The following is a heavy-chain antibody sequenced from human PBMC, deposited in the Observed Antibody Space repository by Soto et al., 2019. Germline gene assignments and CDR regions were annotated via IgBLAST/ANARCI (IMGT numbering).Heavy chain of an antibody. Sequence: QVQLVESGGGLVKPGGSLRLSCAASGFTVSDHYMSWIRQAPGKGLEWISYISSSGSAIYYADSVMGRFTISRDNAKNSLCLQMNSLRAEDTAVYYCARCDDYNCLATLDYWGQGTLVTVSS. CDR1: GFTVSDHY. D-gene: IGHD4-4*01. J-gene: IGHJ4*02. V-gene: IGHV3-11*01. CDR2: ISSSGSAI. CDR3: ARCDDYNCLATLDY.